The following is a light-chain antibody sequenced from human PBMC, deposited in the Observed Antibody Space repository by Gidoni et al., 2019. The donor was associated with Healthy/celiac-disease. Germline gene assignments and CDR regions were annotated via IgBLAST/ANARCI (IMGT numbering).Light chain of an antibody. Sequence: QSALTQPASVSGSPGQSITISCTGTSRDVGGYNYVSWYQQQPGKAPKLMIYDVSNRPSGVSNRFSGSKSGNTASLTISGLQAEDEADYYCSSYTSSSTLYVFGTGTKVTVL. CDR3: SSYTSSSTLYV. V-gene: IGLV2-14*03. CDR1: SRDVGGYNY. CDR2: DVS. J-gene: IGLJ1*01.